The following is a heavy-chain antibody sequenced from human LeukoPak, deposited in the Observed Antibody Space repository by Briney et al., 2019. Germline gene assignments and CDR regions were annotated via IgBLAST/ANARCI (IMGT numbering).Heavy chain of an antibody. D-gene: IGHD3-3*01. CDR1: GYAFTSYG. CDR2: ISAYNGNT. CDR3: ARGPTIFGVVPPYWFDP. J-gene: IGHJ5*02. V-gene: IGHV1-18*01. Sequence: ASVKVSCKASGYAFTSYGISWVRQAPGQGLEWMGWISAYNGNTNYAQKLQGRVTMTTDTSTSTAYMELRSLRSDDTAVYYCARGPTIFGVVPPYWFDPWGQGTLVTVSS.